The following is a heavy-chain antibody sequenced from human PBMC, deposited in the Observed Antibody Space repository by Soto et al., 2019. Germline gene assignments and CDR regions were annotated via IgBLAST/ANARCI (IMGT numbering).Heavy chain of an antibody. CDR3: TTALTKMATWAKEIDY. CDR2: IKSKTDGGKT. J-gene: IGHJ4*02. D-gene: IGHD5-12*01. CDR1: GSTFSNAW. Sequence: KSGGSLRLSCAASGSTFSNAWMSWVRQAPGKGLEWVGRIKSKTDGGKTDYAAPVKGRFTISRDDSKNTLYLQMNSLKTEDTAVYYCTTALTKMATWAKEIDYWGQGTLVTVSS. V-gene: IGHV3-15*01.